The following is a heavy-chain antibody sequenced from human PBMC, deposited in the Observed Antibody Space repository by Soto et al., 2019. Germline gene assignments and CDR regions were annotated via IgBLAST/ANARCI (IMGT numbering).Heavy chain of an antibody. CDR1: GYTFTSYG. Sequence: RASVKVSCKASGYTFTSYGISWVRQAPGQGLEWMGWISAYNGNTNYAQKLQGRVTMTTDTSTSTAYMELRSLRSDDTAVYYCARVNIVVVVAATFDYWGQGTLVTVSS. J-gene: IGHJ4*02. CDR3: ARVNIVVVVAATFDY. CDR2: ISAYNGNT. D-gene: IGHD2-15*01. V-gene: IGHV1-18*01.